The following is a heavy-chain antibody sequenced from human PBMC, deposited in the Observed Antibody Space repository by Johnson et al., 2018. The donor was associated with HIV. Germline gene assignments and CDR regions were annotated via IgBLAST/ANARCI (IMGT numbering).Heavy chain of an antibody. CDR3: ARDRGLDAFDI. Sequence: QVQLVESGGGVVQPGRSLRLSCAASAFTFSSYAMHWVRQAPGKGLEWVAVISYDASNKYYADSVKGRFTISRDNSKNTVYLQMNSLRVEDTAVYYCARDRGLDAFDIWGQGTMVTVSS. D-gene: IGHD3-10*01. V-gene: IGHV3-30*14. CDR1: AFTFSSYA. J-gene: IGHJ3*02. CDR2: ISYDASNK.